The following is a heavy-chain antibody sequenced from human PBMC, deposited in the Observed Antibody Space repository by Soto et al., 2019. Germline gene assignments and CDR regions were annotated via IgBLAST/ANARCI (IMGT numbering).Heavy chain of an antibody. Sequence: GGSLRLSCAASGFTFSSYAMSWVRQAPGKGLEWISTISGSGGNAYYADSVKGRFSISRDNSKNTLRLQMNSLRADDTAVYYCAKDGASGSYPPYYYFGMDVWGQGTTVTVSS. CDR2: ISGSGGNA. CDR1: GFTFSSYA. D-gene: IGHD1-26*01. V-gene: IGHV3-23*01. CDR3: AKDGASGSYPPYYYFGMDV. J-gene: IGHJ6*02.